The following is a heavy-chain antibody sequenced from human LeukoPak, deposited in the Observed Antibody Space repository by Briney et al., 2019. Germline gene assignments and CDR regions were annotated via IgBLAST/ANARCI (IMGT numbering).Heavy chain of an antibody. CDR2: IYYSGNT. V-gene: IGHV4-59*01. J-gene: IGHJ4*02. CDR3: ARGGSGWYFDFDY. CDR1: GGSISSYY. Sequence: PSEILSLTCTVSGGSISSYYWSWIRQPPGKVLEWIGYIYYSGNTNYNPSLKSRVTISVDTSKNQFSLKLNSVTAADTAVYYCARGGSGWYFDFDYWGQGTLVTVSS. D-gene: IGHD6-19*01.